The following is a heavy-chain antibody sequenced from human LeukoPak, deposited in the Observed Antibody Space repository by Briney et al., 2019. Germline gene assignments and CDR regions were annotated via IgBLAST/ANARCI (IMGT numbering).Heavy chain of an antibody. Sequence: GGSLRLSCAASGFTFSSYSMNWVRQAPGKGLEWVSSISSSSSNIYYADSVKGRFTISRDNAKNSLYLQMNSLRAEDTAVYYCARSMRVFVASFDAFDIWGQGTMVTVSS. J-gene: IGHJ3*02. CDR3: ARSMRVFVASFDAFDI. CDR2: ISSSSSNI. V-gene: IGHV3-21*01. CDR1: GFTFSSYS. D-gene: IGHD5-12*01.